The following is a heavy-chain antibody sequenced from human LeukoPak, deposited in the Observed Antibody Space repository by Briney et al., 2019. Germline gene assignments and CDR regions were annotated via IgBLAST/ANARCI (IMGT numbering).Heavy chain of an antibody. CDR2: IKQDGSEK. V-gene: IGHV3-7*03. Sequence: RGSLRLSCTASEFTFSSYWMSWVRQAPGKGLEWVANIKQDGSEKYYVDSVKGRFTISRDNAKNSLYLQMNSLRAEDTAVYYCARDESRYSSGWYDAFDYWGQGTLVTVSS. D-gene: IGHD6-19*01. CDR3: ARDESRYSSGWYDAFDY. CDR1: EFTFSSYW. J-gene: IGHJ4*02.